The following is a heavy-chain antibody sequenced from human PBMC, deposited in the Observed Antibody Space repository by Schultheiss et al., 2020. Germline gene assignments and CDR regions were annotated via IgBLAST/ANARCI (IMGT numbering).Heavy chain of an antibody. CDR2: IHSGST. J-gene: IGHJ3*02. Sequence: SQTLSLTCTVSGGSISSSSYYWTWIRQPPGKGLEWIGYIHSGSTYYNPSLKSRVTISVDTSKNQFSLKLSSVTAADTAVYYCAREYYDSSGYYFDAFDIWGQGTMVTVSS. D-gene: IGHD3-22*01. V-gene: IGHV4-31*03. CDR3: AREYYDSSGYYFDAFDI. CDR1: GGSISSSSYY.